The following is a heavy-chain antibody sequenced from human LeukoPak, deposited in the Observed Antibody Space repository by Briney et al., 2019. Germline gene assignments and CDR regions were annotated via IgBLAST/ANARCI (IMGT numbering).Heavy chain of an antibody. J-gene: IGHJ6*01. CDR3: ARSTYCDFWSGGVYGVPYYYGMDV. CDR1: GFTFSSYS. V-gene: IGHV3-21*01. CDR2: ISSSSSYI. D-gene: IGHD3-3*01. Sequence: GGSLRLSCAASGFTFSSYSMNWVRQAPGKGLEWVSSISSSSSYIYYADSVKGRFTISRDNAKNSLYLQMNSLRAEDTAVYYCARSTYCDFWSGGVYGVPYYYGMDVWGQGTTVTVSS.